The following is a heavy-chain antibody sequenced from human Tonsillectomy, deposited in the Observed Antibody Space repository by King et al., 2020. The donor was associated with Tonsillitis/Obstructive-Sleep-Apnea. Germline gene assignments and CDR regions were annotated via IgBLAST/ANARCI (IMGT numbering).Heavy chain of an antibody. CDR1: GGSISSSSYY. J-gene: IGHJ5*02. V-gene: IGHV4-39*01. Sequence: QLQESGPGPVKPSETLSLTCTVSGGSISSSSYYWGWIRQPPGKGLEWIGSIYYSGSTYYNPSLKSRVTISVDTSKNQFSLKLNSVTAADTAVYYCARLGYYDYSGCVSWGQGTLVTVSS. CDR2: IYYSGST. D-gene: IGHD3-22*01. CDR3: ARLGYYDYSGCVS.